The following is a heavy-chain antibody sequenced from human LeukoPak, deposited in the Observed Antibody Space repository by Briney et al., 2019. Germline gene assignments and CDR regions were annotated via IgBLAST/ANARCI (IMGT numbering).Heavy chain of an antibody. Sequence: SETLSLTCTVSGGSISSNSYYWGWIRQPPGKGLEWIGSIYYSGSTYYNPSLKSRVTISVDTSKNQFSLKLSSVTAADTAVYYCARHEGWQQLAEKPYYYYGMDVWGQGTTVTVSS. CDR1: GGSISSNSYY. CDR3: ARHEGWQQLAEKPYYYYGMDV. J-gene: IGHJ6*02. V-gene: IGHV4-39*01. D-gene: IGHD6-13*01. CDR2: IYYSGST.